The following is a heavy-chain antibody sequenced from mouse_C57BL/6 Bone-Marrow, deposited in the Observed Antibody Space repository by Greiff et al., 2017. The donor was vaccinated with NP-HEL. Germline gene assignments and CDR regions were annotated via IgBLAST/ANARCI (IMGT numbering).Heavy chain of an antibody. J-gene: IGHJ4*01. CDR1: GFTFSSYA. D-gene: IGHD1-1*01. Sequence: EVQLVESGGGLVKPGGSLKLSCAASGFTFSSYAMSWVRQTPEKRLEWVATISDGGSYTYYPDNVKGRFTISRDNAKNNLYLQMSHLKSEDTAMYYCARRGIYYYGSDYAMDYWGQGTSVTVSS. V-gene: IGHV5-4*03. CDR2: ISDGGSYT. CDR3: ARRGIYYYGSDYAMDY.